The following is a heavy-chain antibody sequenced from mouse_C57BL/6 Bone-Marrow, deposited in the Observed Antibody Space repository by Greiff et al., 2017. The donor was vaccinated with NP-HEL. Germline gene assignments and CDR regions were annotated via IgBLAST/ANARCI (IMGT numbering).Heavy chain of an antibody. J-gene: IGHJ3*01. V-gene: IGHV1-62-2*01. CDR3: ARHENWVWFAY. Sequence: QVHVKQSGAELVKPGASVKLSCKASGYTFTEYTIHWVKQRSGQGLEWIGWFYPGSGSIKYNEKFKDQATLTADKSSSTVYMVLSRLTSEDSAVYLCARHENWVWFAYWGQGTLVTVSA. CDR1: GYTFTEYT. CDR2: FYPGSGSI. D-gene: IGHD4-1*01.